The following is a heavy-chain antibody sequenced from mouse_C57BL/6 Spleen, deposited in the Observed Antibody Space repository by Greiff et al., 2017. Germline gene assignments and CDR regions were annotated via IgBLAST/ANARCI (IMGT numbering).Heavy chain of an antibody. D-gene: IGHD2-5*01. CDR3: ARDYSNYRYFDV. Sequence: QVQLQQPGAELVRPGSSVKLSCKASGYTFTSSWMHWVKQRPIQGLEWIGNIDPSDSETHYNQKFKDKATLTVDKSSSTAYMQLSSLTSEDSAVYYSARDYSNYRYFDVWGTGTTVTVSS. CDR2: IDPSDSET. V-gene: IGHV1-52*01. J-gene: IGHJ1*03. CDR1: GYTFTSSW.